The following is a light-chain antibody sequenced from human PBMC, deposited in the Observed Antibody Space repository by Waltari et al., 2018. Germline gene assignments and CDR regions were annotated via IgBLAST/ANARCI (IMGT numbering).Light chain of an antibody. V-gene: IGKV3-20*01. Sequence: EVVLTQSPGTLSLSPGERATLSCRASQRLIKRYVAWYQQKPGQAPTLLIDGASNRAAGIPDRFSASGSETDFTLTISRLEPEDFGVYYCQQYGSSVMYTFGQGTKLEI. J-gene: IGKJ2*01. CDR3: QQYGSSVMYT. CDR1: QRLIKRY. CDR2: GAS.